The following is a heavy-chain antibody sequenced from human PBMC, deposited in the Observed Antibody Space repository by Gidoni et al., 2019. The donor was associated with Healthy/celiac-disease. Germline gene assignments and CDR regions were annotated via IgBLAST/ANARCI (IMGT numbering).Heavy chain of an antibody. CDR3: ARGEYSSSPYYYYYGMDV. CDR1: GYTFTSSD. CDR2: MNPNSGNT. V-gene: IGHV1-8*01. D-gene: IGHD6-6*01. Sequence: QVQLVQSGAEVKKPGASVKVSCKASGYTFTSSDINWVRQATGQGLEWMGWMNPNSGNTGYAQKFQGRVTMTRNTSISTAYMELSSLRSEDTAVYYCARGEYSSSPYYYYYGMDVWGQGTTVTVSS. J-gene: IGHJ6*02.